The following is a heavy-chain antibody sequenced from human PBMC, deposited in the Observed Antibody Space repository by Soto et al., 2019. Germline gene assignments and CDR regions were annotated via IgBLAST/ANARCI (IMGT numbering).Heavy chain of an antibody. CDR1: GGSISSSSDY. V-gene: IGHV4-39*01. J-gene: IGHJ3*02. D-gene: IGHD5-18*01. Sequence: PETLSLSYTVSGGSISSSSDYWGGLRQPPGKGLEWIGSIYYSGSTYYNPSLKSRVTISVDTSKNQFSLKLNSVTAADTAVYYCARLGRRGYTYGDAFAILVQAPMVT. CDR2: IYYSGST. CDR3: ARLGRRGYTYGDAFAI.